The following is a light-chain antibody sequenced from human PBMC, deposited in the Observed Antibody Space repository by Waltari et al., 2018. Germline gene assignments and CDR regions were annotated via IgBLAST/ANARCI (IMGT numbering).Light chain of an antibody. J-gene: IGKJ2*01. Sequence: DIVMAQSPDSLAVSLGERATINCKSSQTILYNPTNKNYLAWYQQKPGQPPKLLIYWASIRESGVPDRISGNGSGTNFTLTINSLQAGDAAVYYCQQYYSSPHTFGQGTKLEIK. CDR2: WAS. CDR3: QQYYSSPHT. V-gene: IGKV4-1*01. CDR1: QTILYNPTNKNY.